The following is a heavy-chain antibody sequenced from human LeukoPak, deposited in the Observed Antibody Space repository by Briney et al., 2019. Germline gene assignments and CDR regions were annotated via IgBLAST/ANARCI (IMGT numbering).Heavy chain of an antibody. D-gene: IGHD6-13*01. CDR3: ARDLAMADGTWDY. CDR1: GFTFSSYW. Sequence: PGGSLRLSCAASGFTFSSYWMSWVRQAPGKGLEWVANINQDGSEKYYVDSVKGRFTISRANAKNSLYLQMNSLRAEDTAVYYCARDLAMADGTWDYWGQGTLVTVSS. V-gene: IGHV3-7*01. CDR2: INQDGSEK. J-gene: IGHJ4*02.